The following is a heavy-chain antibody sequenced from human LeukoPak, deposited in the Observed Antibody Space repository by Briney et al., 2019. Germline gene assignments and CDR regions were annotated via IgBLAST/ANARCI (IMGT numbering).Heavy chain of an antibody. CDR3: MSAHGY. J-gene: IGHJ4*02. Sequence: GGSLRLSCVASGFTFSNHWMNWLRQAPGKGLEWVATILPGGRESYRVDSVKGRFTISRDNAKNSLYLQMNILRAEDTAVYYCMSAHGYWGQGTLVTVTS. CDR2: ILPGGRES. V-gene: IGHV3-7*01. CDR1: GFTFSNHW.